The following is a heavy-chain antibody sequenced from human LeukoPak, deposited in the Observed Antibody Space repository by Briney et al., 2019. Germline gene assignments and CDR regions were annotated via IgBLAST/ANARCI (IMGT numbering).Heavy chain of an antibody. D-gene: IGHD6-13*01. CDR2: ISGSGGST. Sequence: GGSLRLSCAASGFTFSSYAMSWVRQAPGKGLEWVSAISGSGGSTYYADSVKGRFTISRDNAKNTLFLRMNSLRVEDTAVYYCARLAATGSGYWGQGTLVTVSS. CDR1: GFTFSSYA. V-gene: IGHV3-23*01. J-gene: IGHJ4*02. CDR3: ARLAATGSGY.